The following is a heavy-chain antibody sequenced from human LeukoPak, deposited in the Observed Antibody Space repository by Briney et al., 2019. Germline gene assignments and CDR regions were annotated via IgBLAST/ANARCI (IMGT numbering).Heavy chain of an antibody. Sequence: PGGSLRLSCAASGFTFSSYAMHWVRQTPGKGLEWVAIISYDGSDKYYADSVKGRLTISRDNSKSTLYLQMISLRTEDAAVYDCARADGSVAGPPSGHWGQGTLVTVSS. CDR3: ARADGSVAGPPSGH. CDR2: ISYDGSDK. V-gene: IGHV3-30-3*01. CDR1: GFTFSSYA. D-gene: IGHD6-19*01. J-gene: IGHJ4*02.